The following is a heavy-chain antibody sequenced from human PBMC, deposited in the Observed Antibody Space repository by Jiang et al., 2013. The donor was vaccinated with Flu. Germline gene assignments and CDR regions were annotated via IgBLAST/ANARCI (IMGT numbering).Heavy chain of an antibody. CDR2: TGYSETT. CDR1: GGSITNDH. J-gene: IGHJ3*02. V-gene: IGHV4-59*08. D-gene: IGHD4-17*01. CDR3: ARYPYGDYTRGWDAFDI. Sequence: GPGLVKPSETLSLTCTVSGGSITNDHWSWIRQPPGKGLEWIGHTGYSETTEYNPSLRSRVTISVDRSKNQLSLKLNSVTAADTAVYYCARYPYGDYTRGWDAFDIWGQGTLVTVSS.